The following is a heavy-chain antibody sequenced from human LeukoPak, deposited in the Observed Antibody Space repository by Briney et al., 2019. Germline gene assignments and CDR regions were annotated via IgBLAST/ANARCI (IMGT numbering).Heavy chain of an antibody. CDR2: IYFTGNYI. D-gene: IGHD3-10*01. J-gene: IGHJ4*02. CDR1: GFTFSRYS. Sequence: SGGSLRLSCVTSGFTFSRYSMRWVRQAPGKGLEWVSSIYFTGNYISYADSVKGRFTISRDNAKNPLYLQMNSLRAEDTAVYYCAREFNTVGNFDYWGQGTLVTVSS. V-gene: IGHV3-21*01. CDR3: AREFNTVGNFDY.